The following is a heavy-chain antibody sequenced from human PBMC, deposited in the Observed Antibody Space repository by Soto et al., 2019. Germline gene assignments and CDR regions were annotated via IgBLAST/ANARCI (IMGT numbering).Heavy chain of an antibody. Sequence: GESLKISGKGSGYSFTIYCIGWVLQMPWKGLEWMGIIYPGDSDTRYSPSFQGQVTISADKSISTAYLQWSSLKASDTAMYYCARHNYGDYYYGMDVWGQGTTVTVSS. CDR1: GYSFTIYC. CDR3: ARHNYGDYYYGMDV. J-gene: IGHJ6*02. D-gene: IGHD4-17*01. CDR2: IYPGDSDT. V-gene: IGHV5-51*01.